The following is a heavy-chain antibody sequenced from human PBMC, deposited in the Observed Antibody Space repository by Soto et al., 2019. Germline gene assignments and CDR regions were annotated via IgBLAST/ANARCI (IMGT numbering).Heavy chain of an antibody. CDR2: INHSGST. J-gene: IGHJ6*02. Sequence: SETLFLPCAVYGGSFSCYYWSWIRQPPGKGLEWIGEINHSGSTNYNPSLKSRVTISVDTSKNQFSLKLSSVTAADTAVYYCARDLGSGTDVWGQATTVTVSS. D-gene: IGHD3-10*01. CDR3: ARDLGSGTDV. V-gene: IGHV4-34*01. CDR1: GGSFSCYY.